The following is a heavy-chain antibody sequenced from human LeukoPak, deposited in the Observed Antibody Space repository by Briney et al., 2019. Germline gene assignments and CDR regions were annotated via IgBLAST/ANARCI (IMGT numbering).Heavy chain of an antibody. D-gene: IGHD6-13*01. Sequence: PSETLSLTCTVSGGSISSYYRSWIRQPPGKGLGWIGYIYYSGSTNYNPSLKSRVTISVDTSKNQFSLKLSSVTAADTAVYYCARLAAGKGFDYWGQGTLVTVSS. CDR2: IYYSGST. J-gene: IGHJ4*02. CDR3: ARLAAGKGFDY. V-gene: IGHV4-59*08. CDR1: GGSISSYY.